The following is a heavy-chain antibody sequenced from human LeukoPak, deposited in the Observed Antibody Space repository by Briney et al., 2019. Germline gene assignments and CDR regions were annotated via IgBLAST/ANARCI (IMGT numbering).Heavy chain of an antibody. CDR2: IYPSGST. V-gene: IGHV4-61*02. Sequence: PSQTLSLTCTVSGGSISSGPYYWSWIRQPAGKGLECLGRIYPSGSTNYNPSLKSRVTMSVDTSKNQFSLNLKSVTPEDTAVYYCARNLIPEQLVLNFWGQGTLVTVSS. J-gene: IGHJ4*02. D-gene: IGHD6-13*01. CDR3: ARNLIPEQLVLNF. CDR1: GGSISSGPYY.